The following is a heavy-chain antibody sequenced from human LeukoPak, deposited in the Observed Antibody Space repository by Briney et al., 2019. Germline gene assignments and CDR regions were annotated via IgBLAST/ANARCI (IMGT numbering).Heavy chain of an antibody. D-gene: IGHD3-22*01. J-gene: IGHJ3*02. CDR3: ARDTYYYDSSGLHRGAFDI. V-gene: IGHV1-69*13. Sequence: GASVKVSCKASVGTFSSYAISWVRQAPGQGLEWMGGIIPIFGTANYAQKFQGRVTITADESTSTAYMELSSLRSEDTAVYYCARDTYYYDSSGLHRGAFDIWGQGTMVTVSS. CDR1: VGTFSSYA. CDR2: IIPIFGTA.